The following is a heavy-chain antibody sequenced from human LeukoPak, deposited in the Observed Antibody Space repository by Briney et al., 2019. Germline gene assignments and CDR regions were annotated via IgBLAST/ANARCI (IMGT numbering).Heavy chain of an antibody. CDR1: GFTFSGSA. Sequence: GGSLKLSCAASGFTFSGSAMHWVRQASGKGLEWVGRIRSKANSYATAYAASVKGRFTISRDDSKNTAYLQMNSLKTEDTAVYYCTSIFGVVGPDYWGQGTLVTVSS. D-gene: IGHD3-3*01. CDR3: TSIFGVVGPDY. J-gene: IGHJ4*02. CDR2: IRSKANSYAT. V-gene: IGHV3-73*01.